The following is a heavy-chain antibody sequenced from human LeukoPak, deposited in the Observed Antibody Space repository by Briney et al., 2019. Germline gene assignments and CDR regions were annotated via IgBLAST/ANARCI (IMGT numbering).Heavy chain of an antibody. V-gene: IGHV3-21*01. CDR1: GFTFSSYS. CDR3: ARETTVTHVRSDI. Sequence: GGSLRLSCAASGFTFSSYSMNWVRQAPGKGLEWVSSISSSSSYIYYADSVKGRFTISRDNSRNTLYLQMNSLRAEDTAVYYCARETTVTHVRSDIWGQGTMVTVSS. J-gene: IGHJ3*02. D-gene: IGHD4-17*01. CDR2: ISSSSSYI.